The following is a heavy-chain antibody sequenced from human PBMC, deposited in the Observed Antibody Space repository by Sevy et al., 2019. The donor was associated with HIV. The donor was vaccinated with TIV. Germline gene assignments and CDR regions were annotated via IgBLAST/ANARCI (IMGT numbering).Heavy chain of an antibody. V-gene: IGHV3-30*18. CDR3: AKAHCSSTSCYYYYYYGMDV. Sequence: GGSLRLSCAASGFTFSSYGMHWVRQAPGKGLEWVAVISYDGSNNYNADSVKGRFTISIDKSQNSLYLQMNRLRGEDMAVYYCAKAHCSSTSCYYYYYYGMDVWGQGTTVTVTS. CDR1: GFTFSSYG. D-gene: IGHD2-2*01. J-gene: IGHJ6*02. CDR2: ISYDGSNN.